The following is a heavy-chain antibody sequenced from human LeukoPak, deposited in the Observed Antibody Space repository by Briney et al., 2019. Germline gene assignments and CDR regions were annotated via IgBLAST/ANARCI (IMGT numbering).Heavy chain of an antibody. J-gene: IGHJ4*02. D-gene: IGHD6-13*01. CDR1: GFPFRRYE. Sequence: GGPLRLSCAASGFPFRRYEMNWVRQAPGKGLEWVSYISSSGSTIYYADSVKGRFTVSRDNAKNSLYLQLNTLRAHDTAVYYGARDSHSTNWGQGTLVTVSS. CDR3: ARDSHSTN. CDR2: ISSSGSTI. V-gene: IGHV3-48*03.